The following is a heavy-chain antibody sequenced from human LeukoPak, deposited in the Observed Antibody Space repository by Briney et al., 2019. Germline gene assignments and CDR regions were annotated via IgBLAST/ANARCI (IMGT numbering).Heavy chain of an antibody. D-gene: IGHD1-26*01. Sequence: GASVKVSCKASGYTFTSYGISWVRQAPGQGLEWMGWISAYNGNTNYAQKLQGRVTMTTDTSTSTAYMELRSLRSDDTAVYYCARERARGSYYVGFDYWGQGTLVTVSS. CDR2: ISAYNGNT. CDR3: ARERARGSYYVGFDY. V-gene: IGHV1-18*01. CDR1: GYTFTSYG. J-gene: IGHJ4*02.